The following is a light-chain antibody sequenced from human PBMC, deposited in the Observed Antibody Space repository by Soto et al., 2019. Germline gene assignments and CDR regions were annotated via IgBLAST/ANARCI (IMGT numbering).Light chain of an antibody. Sequence: EIVLTQSPGTLSLSPGERATLSCRASERLSSAYLAWYQQRPGQPPRLLIYGASNRATGIPARFSGSGSGTEFTLTISSLQSEDFAVYYCQQYNNWPPVTFGQGTKVDIK. V-gene: IGKV3-15*01. CDR3: QQYNNWPPVT. CDR2: GAS. CDR1: ERLSSAY. J-gene: IGKJ1*01.